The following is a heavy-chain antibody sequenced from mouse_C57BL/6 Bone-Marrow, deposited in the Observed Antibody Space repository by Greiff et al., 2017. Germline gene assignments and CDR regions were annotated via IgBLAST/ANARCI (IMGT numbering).Heavy chain of an antibody. D-gene: IGHD1-1*01. CDR1: GYAFSSYW. CDR3: ARGITTVVASDY. V-gene: IGHV1-80*01. J-gene: IGHJ2*01. Sequence: QVQLQQSGAELVKPGASVKISCKASGYAFSSYWMNWVKQRPGKGLEWIGQIYPGDGDTNYNGKFKGKATLTADTSSSTAYMQLSSLTSEDSAVYFCARGITTVVASDYWGQGTTLTVSS. CDR2: IYPGDGDT.